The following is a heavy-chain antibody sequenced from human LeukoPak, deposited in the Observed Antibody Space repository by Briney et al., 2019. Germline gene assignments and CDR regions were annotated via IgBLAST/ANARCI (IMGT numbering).Heavy chain of an antibody. Sequence: GGSLRLSCAASGFIFSDYYMSWIRQAPGKGLEWVSYISSSGSTMYYTDSVRGRLTISRDNAENSLFLQMNRLRVEDTAVYYCTRDFGRSSYYFDFWGQGTLVTVSS. CDR3: TRDFGRSSYYFDF. CDR1: GFIFSDYY. D-gene: IGHD3-3*01. CDR2: ISSSGSTM. V-gene: IGHV3-11*04. J-gene: IGHJ4*02.